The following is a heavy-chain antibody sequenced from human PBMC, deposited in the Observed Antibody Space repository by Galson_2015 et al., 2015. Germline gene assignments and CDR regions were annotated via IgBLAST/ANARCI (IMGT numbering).Heavy chain of an antibody. Sequence: QSGAEVKKPGESLTISCKGSGYSFTSYWIGWVRQMPGKGLEWTEIIYPGDSDTRYSPSFQGQVTISADKSISTAYLQWSSLKASDTAMYYCARRTELLWFGELSNWFDPWGQGTLVTVSS. CDR2: IYPGDSDT. V-gene: IGHV5-51*01. D-gene: IGHD3-10*01. CDR3: ARRTELLWFGELSNWFDP. J-gene: IGHJ5*02. CDR1: GYSFTSYW.